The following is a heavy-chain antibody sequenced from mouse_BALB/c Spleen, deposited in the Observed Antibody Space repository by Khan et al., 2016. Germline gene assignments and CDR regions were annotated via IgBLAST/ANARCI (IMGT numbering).Heavy chain of an antibody. Sequence: QVQLQQPGAELVKPGASVKLSCKASGYTFTSYYMYWVKQRPGQGLAWIGGINPSNGGTNFNEMFKSKATLTVDNSSCAAYMQLSSLTSDDSAVYYCTRGFITTPYWGQGTTLTVSP. D-gene: IGHD1-1*01. CDR2: INPSNGGT. CDR3: TRGFITTPY. CDR1: GYTFTSYY. J-gene: IGHJ2*01. V-gene: IGHV1S81*02.